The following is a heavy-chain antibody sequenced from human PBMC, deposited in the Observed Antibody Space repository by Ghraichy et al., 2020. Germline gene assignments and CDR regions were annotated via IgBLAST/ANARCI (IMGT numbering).Heavy chain of an antibody. Sequence: SVKVSCKASGGTFSSYAISWVRQAPGQGLEWMGGIIPIFGTANYAQKFQGRVTITADESTSTAYMELSSLRSEDTAVYYCARASVGVVIIELGYYYYGMDVWGQGTTVTVSS. CDR2: IIPIFGTA. CDR1: GGTFSSYA. J-gene: IGHJ6*02. CDR3: ARASVGVVIIELGYYYYGMDV. V-gene: IGHV1-69*13. D-gene: IGHD3-3*01.